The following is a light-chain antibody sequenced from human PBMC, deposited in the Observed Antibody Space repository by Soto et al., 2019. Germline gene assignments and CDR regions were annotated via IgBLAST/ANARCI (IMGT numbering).Light chain of an antibody. CDR1: SSNIGGYNV. CDR3: FSYTSSGTYV. CDR2: EAS. V-gene: IGLV2-14*02. Sequence: HSVLTQPASVSGSPGQPITISCSGTSSNIGGYNVVSWYQQHPGKAPKLMIYEASNRPSGVSNRFSGSKSGNTASLTISGLQAEDETDYYCFSYTSSGTYVFGTGTKVTVL. J-gene: IGLJ1*01.